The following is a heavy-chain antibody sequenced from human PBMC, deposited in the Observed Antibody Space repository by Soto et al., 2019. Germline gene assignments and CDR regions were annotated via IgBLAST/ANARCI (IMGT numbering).Heavy chain of an antibody. CDR3: ARDKITGLFDY. CDR2: IYYSGST. J-gene: IGHJ4*02. D-gene: IGHD2-8*02. CDR1: GGSISSYY. V-gene: IGHV4-59*01. Sequence: SETLSRTCTGSGGSISSYYWSWFRQPPGKGLEWIGYIYYSGSTNYNPSLKSRVTISVDTSKNQFSLKLSSVTAADTAVYYCARDKITGLFDYWGQGTLVTVSS.